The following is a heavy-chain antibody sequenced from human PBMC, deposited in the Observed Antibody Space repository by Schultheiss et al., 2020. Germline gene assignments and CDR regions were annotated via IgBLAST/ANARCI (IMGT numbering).Heavy chain of an antibody. CDR2: INHSGST. CDR3: ARGRAWRYGMDV. CDR1: GGSISSYY. V-gene: IGHV4-34*01. J-gene: IGHJ6*02. D-gene: IGHD1-1*01. Sequence: SETLSLTCTVSGGSISSYYWSWIRQPPGKGLEWIGEINHSGSTNYNPSLKSRVTISVDTSKNQFSLKLSSVTAADTAVYYCARGRAWRYGMDVWGQGTTVTVS.